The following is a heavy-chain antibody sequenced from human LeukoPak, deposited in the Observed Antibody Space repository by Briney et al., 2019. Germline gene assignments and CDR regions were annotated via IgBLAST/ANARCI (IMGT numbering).Heavy chain of an antibody. CDR3: ARDTAIREFDY. CDR2: NI. J-gene: IGHJ4*02. V-gene: IGHV3-74*01. Sequence: NIGYADSVKGRFTISRDNAKNTLYLQMNSLRAEDTAVYYCARDTAIREFDYWGQGTLVTVSS. D-gene: IGHD5-18*01.